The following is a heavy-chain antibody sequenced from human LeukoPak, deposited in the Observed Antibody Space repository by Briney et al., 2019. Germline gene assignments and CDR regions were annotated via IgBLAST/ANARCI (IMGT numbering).Heavy chain of an antibody. D-gene: IGHD2-2*01. CDR3: ASPKQPGYCSSTSCYGPRFDY. CDR2: IYHSGST. V-gene: IGHV4-30-2*01. CDR1: GGSISSGGYY. J-gene: IGHJ4*02. Sequence: PSETLSLTCTVSGGSISSGGYYWSWIRQPPGKGLEWIGYIYHSGSTYYNPSLKSRVTISVDRSKNQFSLKLSSVTAADTAVYYCASPKQPGYCSSTSCYGPRFDYWGQGTLVTVSS.